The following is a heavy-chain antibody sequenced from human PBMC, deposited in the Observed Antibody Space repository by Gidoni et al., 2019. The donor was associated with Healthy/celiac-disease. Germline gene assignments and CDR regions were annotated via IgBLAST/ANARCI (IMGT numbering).Heavy chain of an antibody. J-gene: IGHJ3*02. CDR3: AKALRGYTSAFDI. CDR1: TFSSYG. V-gene: IGHV3-30*18. D-gene: IGHD5-12*01. CDR2: ISYDGSNK. Sequence: TFSSYGMHWVRQAPGKGLEWVAVISYDGSNKYYADSVKGRFTISRDNSKNTLYLQMNSLRAEDTALYYCAKALRGYTSAFDIWGQGTMVTVSS.